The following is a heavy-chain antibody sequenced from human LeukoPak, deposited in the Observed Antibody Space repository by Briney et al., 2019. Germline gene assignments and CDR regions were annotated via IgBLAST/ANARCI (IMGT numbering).Heavy chain of an antibody. CDR2: ISGSGGTT. D-gene: IGHD6-13*01. CDR1: GFIFSSYA. J-gene: IGHJ4*02. Sequence: GSLRLSCAASGFIFSSYAMSWVRQAPGKRLEWGSAISGSGGTTYYADSVTGRFTISRDNSKNTLYLPMNTLRADDTAVYYCATGPTSAADDYWGQGTLVTVSS. V-gene: IGHV3-23*01. CDR3: ATGPTSAADDY.